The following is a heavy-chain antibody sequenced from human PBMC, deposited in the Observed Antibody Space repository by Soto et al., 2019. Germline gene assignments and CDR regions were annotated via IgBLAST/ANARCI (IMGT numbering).Heavy chain of an antibody. CDR1: GFTVSSYA. Sequence: EVQLLESGGGLVQPGGSLRLSCAASGFTVSSYAMSWLRQAPGKGLEWVSAISGSGGSTYYADSVKGRFTISRDNPKNTLYLQMNSLRAEDTAVYYCAKGRWRYSSGCLDYWGQGTLVTVSS. V-gene: IGHV3-23*01. D-gene: IGHD6-19*01. CDR2: ISGSGGST. J-gene: IGHJ4*02. CDR3: AKGRWRYSSGCLDY.